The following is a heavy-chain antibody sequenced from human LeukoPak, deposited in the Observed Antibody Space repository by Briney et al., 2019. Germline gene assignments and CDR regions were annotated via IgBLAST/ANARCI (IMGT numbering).Heavy chain of an antibody. CDR3: ARDRGSSWSFDP. Sequence: ASVKVSCKASGYTFTSYGISWVRQAPGQGLEWMGWISAYNGSTSYAQKFQGRVTMTRDMSTSTVYMELSSLRPEDTAVYYCARDRGSSWSFDPWGQGTLVTVSS. CDR2: ISAYNGST. J-gene: IGHJ5*02. CDR1: GYTFTSYG. D-gene: IGHD6-13*01. V-gene: IGHV1-18*01.